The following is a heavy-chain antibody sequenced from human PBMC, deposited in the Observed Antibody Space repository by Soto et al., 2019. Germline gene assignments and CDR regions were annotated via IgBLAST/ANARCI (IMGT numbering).Heavy chain of an antibody. CDR3: AKRGGWYEVCWFEP. D-gene: IGHD6-19*01. CDR2: ISGSGGST. V-gene: IGHV3-23*01. CDR1: GFTFSSYA. J-gene: IGHJ5*02. Sequence: GGSLRLSCAASGFTFSSYAMSWVRQAPGKGLEWVSAISGSGGSTYYADSVKGRFTISRDNSKNTLYLPVNTLRAEDTAVYYCAKRGGWYEVCWFEPWSQKPLVTVSS.